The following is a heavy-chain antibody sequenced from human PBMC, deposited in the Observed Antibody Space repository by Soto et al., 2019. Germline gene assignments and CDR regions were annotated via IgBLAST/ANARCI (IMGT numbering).Heavy chain of an antibody. D-gene: IGHD3-10*01. Sequence: QVQLQQWGAGLLKPSETLSLTCAVYGGSFSGFYWSWIRQPPGKGLEWIGELNDSGGTNYNASLKSRVSISGDTSTNQFSLKLNFVTAADTAVYYCARGRGGVQHWGQGTLVTVSS. CDR1: GGSFSGFY. CDR2: LNDSGGT. CDR3: ARGRGGVQH. J-gene: IGHJ1*01. V-gene: IGHV4-34*01.